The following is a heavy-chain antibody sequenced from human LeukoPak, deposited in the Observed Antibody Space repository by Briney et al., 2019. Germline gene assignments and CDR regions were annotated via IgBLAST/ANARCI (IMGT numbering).Heavy chain of an antibody. D-gene: IGHD1-20*01. J-gene: IGHJ5*02. V-gene: IGHV4-39*01. CDR3: ARRYNWNRAENWFDP. CDR1: GGSFSGYY. CDR2: IYYSGST. Sequence: SETLSLTCAVYGGSFSGYYWGWIRQPPGKGLEWIGSIYYSGSTYYNPSLKSRVTISVDTSKSQFSLKLSSVTAADTAVYYCARRYNWNRAENWFDPWGQGTLVTVSS.